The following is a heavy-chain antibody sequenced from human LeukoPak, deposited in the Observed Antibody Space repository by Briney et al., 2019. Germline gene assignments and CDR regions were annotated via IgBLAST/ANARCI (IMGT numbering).Heavy chain of an antibody. Sequence: GGSLRLSCAASGFTFSNAWMSWVRQAPGKGLDWVGRIRSKTDGGTTDHAAPVKGRFTISRDDSNNMLYLQMNSLKTEDTAVYYCSTWTDLYDYWGQGTLVTVSS. CDR3: STWTDLYDY. CDR2: IRSKTDGGTT. D-gene: IGHD3/OR15-3a*01. J-gene: IGHJ4*02. CDR1: GFTFSNAW. V-gene: IGHV3-15*01.